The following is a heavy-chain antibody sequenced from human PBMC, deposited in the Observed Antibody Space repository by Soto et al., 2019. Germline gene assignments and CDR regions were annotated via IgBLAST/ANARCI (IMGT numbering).Heavy chain of an antibody. CDR2: ISTVNGET. CDR1: GYTFNTYG. CDR3: ASDVGYCSSSTCYIDH. V-gene: IGHV1-18*01. J-gene: IGHJ4*02. D-gene: IGHD2-2*01. Sequence: ASVKVSCKASGYTFNTYGISWVRQAPGQGLEWMGWISTVNGETRYAQKFQARVTVTTDTSTTTGYMELRSLRSDDTAVYYCASDVGYCSSSTCYIDHWGQGTLVTVSS.